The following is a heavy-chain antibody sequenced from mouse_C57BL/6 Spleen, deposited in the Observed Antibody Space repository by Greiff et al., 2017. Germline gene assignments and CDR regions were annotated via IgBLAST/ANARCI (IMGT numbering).Heavy chain of an antibody. CDR1: GFTFSSYA. D-gene: IGHD1-1*01. CDR3: ARVNYYGSSYEWYFDV. Sequence: EVKLVESGGGLVKPGGSLKLSCAASGFTFSSYAMSWVRQTPEKRLEWVATISDGGSYTYYPDNVKGRFTISRDNAKNNLYLQMSHLKSEDTAMYYCARVNYYGSSYEWYFDVWGTGTTVTVSS. J-gene: IGHJ1*03. CDR2: ISDGGSYT. V-gene: IGHV5-4*03.